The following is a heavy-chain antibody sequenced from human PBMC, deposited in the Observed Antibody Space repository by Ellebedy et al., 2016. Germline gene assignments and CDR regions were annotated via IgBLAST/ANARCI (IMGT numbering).Heavy chain of an antibody. D-gene: IGHD6-13*01. V-gene: IGHV1-69*13. CDR3: ASPKEYNSSWYSDAFDI. CDR2: IIPIFGTA. CDR1: RGTFSSYA. J-gene: IGHJ3*02. Sequence: SVKVSXKASRGTFSSYAISWVRQAPGQGLEWMGGIIPIFGTANYAQKFQGRVTITADESTSTAYMELSSLRSEDTAVYYCASPKEYNSSWYSDAFDIWGQGTMVTVSS.